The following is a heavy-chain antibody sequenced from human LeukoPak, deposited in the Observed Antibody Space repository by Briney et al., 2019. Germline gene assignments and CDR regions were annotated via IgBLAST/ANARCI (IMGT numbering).Heavy chain of an antibody. CDR3: ARDSSSVLLWFGETHY. Sequence: ASVRVSCKASGYTFTSYGISWVRQAPGQGLEWMGRISAYNGNTNYAQKLQGRVTMTTDTSTSTAYMELRSLRSDDTAVYYCARDSSSVLLWFGETHYWGQGTLVTVSS. V-gene: IGHV1-18*01. D-gene: IGHD3-10*01. CDR1: GYTFTSYG. CDR2: ISAYNGNT. J-gene: IGHJ4*02.